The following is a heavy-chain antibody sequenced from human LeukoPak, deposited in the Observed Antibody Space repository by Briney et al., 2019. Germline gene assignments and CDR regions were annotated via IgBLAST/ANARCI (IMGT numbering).Heavy chain of an antibody. Sequence: PSETLSLTCTVSGGSISSHYWSWIRQPPGKGLEWIGYIYYSRSTNYNPSLKSRVTISVDTSKNQFSLKLSSVTAADTAVYYCARVLRGYSYGQFDYWGQGTLVTVSS. D-gene: IGHD5-18*01. CDR3: ARVLRGYSYGQFDY. V-gene: IGHV4-59*11. CDR1: GGSISSHY. CDR2: IYYSRST. J-gene: IGHJ4*02.